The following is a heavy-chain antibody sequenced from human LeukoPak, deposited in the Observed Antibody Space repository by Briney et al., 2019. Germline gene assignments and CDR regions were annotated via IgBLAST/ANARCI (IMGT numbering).Heavy chain of an antibody. V-gene: IGHV4-39*01. D-gene: IGHD5-18*01. J-gene: IGHJ4*02. Sequence: SETLSLTCTVSGGSISGCTYHWGWIRQPPGKGLEWIGSINYSGATYYNPSLESRVTISVDTSQNQFSLKVSPVTAADTAVYYCAPTYSYTRAGYEYWGQGTLVTVSS. CDR3: APTYSYTRAGYEY. CDR1: GGSISGCTYH. CDR2: INYSGAT.